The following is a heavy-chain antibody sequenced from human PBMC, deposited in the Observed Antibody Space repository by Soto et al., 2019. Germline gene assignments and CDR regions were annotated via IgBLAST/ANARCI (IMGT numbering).Heavy chain of an antibody. D-gene: IGHD1-20*01. Sequence: PGGSLRLSCAASGFDFSNSWMHWVRQVPGKGLVWVSHINSDGSSTTYADSVKGRFTISRDNARTTVYLQMNSLRAEDTAVYYCASDNWNNDYWGQGTLVTVSS. CDR2: INSDGSST. J-gene: IGHJ4*02. CDR1: GFDFSNSW. V-gene: IGHV3-74*03. CDR3: ASDNWNNDY.